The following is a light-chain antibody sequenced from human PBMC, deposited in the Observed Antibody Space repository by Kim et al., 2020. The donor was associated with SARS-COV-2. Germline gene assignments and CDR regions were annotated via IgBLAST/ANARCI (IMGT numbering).Light chain of an antibody. CDR3: QQRSNWPLT. V-gene: IGKV3-11*01. CDR1: QGVSSY. J-gene: IGKJ4*01. CDR2: DAA. Sequence: PGQRATLSCRASQGVSSYLAWYQPEAVQAPRLLIYDAASRATGIPARFSGSGSGTDFTLTISSLEPEDFAVYYCQQRSNWPLTFGGGTKVDIK.